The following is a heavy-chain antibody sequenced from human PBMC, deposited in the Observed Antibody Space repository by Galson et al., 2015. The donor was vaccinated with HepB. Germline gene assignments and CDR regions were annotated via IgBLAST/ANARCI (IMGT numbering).Heavy chain of an antibody. CDR1: GFTFSNFS. V-gene: IGHV3-21*01. Sequence: SLRLSCAASGFTFSNFSMNWVRQAPGKGLEWVSSISASSSYIYYLDSVKGRFTISRDNAKNSVYLQMNSLRAEDTAVYYCAKEALPDYGGVTGFHYWGQGTPVAVSS. J-gene: IGHJ4*02. CDR2: ISASSSYI. CDR3: AKEALPDYGGVTGFHY. D-gene: IGHD4-23*01.